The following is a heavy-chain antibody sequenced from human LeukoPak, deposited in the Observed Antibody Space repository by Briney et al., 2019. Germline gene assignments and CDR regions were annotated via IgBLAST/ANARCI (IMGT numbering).Heavy chain of an antibody. V-gene: IGHV1-2*02. CDR2: INPNSGGT. CDR1: GYTFTGYY. Sequence: ASVKVSCKASGYTFTGYYMHWVRQAPGQGLEWMGWINPNSGGTNYAQKFQGRVTMTRDTSISTAYMELSRLRSDDTAVYYCARTPPYYYDSSGRADYWGQGTLVTVSS. D-gene: IGHD3-22*01. J-gene: IGHJ4*02. CDR3: ARTPPYYYDSSGRADY.